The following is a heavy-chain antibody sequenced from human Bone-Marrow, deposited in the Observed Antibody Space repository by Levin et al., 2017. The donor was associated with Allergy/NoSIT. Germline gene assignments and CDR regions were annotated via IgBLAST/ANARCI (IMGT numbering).Heavy chain of an antibody. D-gene: IGHD4-23*01. CDR3: AKGSTVVTPETFDY. Sequence: GASVKVSCAASGFTFSSYAMSWVRQAPGKGLEWVSAISGSGGSTYYADSVKGRFTISRDNSKNTLYLQMNSLRAEDTAVYYCAKGSTVVTPETFDYWGQGTLVTVSS. V-gene: IGHV3-23*01. J-gene: IGHJ4*02. CDR2: ISGSGGST. CDR1: GFTFSSYA.